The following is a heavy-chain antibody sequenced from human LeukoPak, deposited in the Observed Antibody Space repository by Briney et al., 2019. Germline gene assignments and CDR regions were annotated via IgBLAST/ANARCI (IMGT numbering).Heavy chain of an antibody. CDR2: INYNGNT. D-gene: IGHD6-6*01. Sequence: SETLSLTYSVSGGSISSSSYYWGWIRQPPGKGLEWIGSINYNGNTYYNASLKSRVTISVDTSKNQFSLKLSSVTAADTAVYYCASPSSSSSTYDYWGQGTLVTVSS. CDR1: GGSISSSSYY. V-gene: IGHV4-39*01. CDR3: ASPSSSSSTYDY. J-gene: IGHJ4*02.